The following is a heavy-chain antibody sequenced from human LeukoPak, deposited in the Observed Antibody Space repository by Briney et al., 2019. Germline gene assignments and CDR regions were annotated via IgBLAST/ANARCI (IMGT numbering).Heavy chain of an antibody. CDR2: IYPGDSDT. D-gene: IGHD3-3*01. J-gene: IGHJ4*02. CDR1: GSSFTSYW. Sequence: GASLKISCKGSGSSFTSYWIGWVRQMPGKGLEWMVIIYPGDSDTRYSPSFQGQVTISADKSISTAYLQWSSLKASDTAMYYCARPWHDFWSPLGYWGQGTLVTVSS. V-gene: IGHV5-51*01. CDR3: ARPWHDFWSPLGY.